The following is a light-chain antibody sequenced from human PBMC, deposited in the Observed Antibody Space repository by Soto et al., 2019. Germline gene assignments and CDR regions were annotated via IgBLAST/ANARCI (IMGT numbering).Light chain of an antibody. J-gene: IGKJ1*01. CDR3: QQYGTSPT. V-gene: IGKV3-20*01. CDR1: QSVSSSS. Sequence: EIVLTQSPGTLSLSPWERATLSCRASQSVSSSSLAWYQQKPGQAPRVIIYRASSRATGIPDRFTGSGSGTDFTLTISRLEPEDFAVYFCQQYGTSPTFGQGTKVDIK. CDR2: RAS.